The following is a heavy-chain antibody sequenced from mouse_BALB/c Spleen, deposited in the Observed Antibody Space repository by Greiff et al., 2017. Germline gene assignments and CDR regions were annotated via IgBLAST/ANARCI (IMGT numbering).Heavy chain of an antibody. J-gene: IGHJ1*01. CDR1: GFTFSNYW. D-gene: IGHD2-3*01. Sequence: EVKVEESGGGLVQPGGSMKLSCVASGFTFSNYWMNWVRQSPEKGLEWVAEIRLKSNNYATHYAESVKGRFTISRDDSKSSVYLQMNNLRAEDTGIYYCTRGDGYYWYFDVWGAGTTVTVSS. V-gene: IGHV6-6*02. CDR3: TRGDGYYWYFDV. CDR2: IRLKSNNYAT.